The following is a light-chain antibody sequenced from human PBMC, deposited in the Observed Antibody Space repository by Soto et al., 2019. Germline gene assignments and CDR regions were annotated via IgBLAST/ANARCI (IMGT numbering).Light chain of an antibody. CDR2: NNN. J-gene: IGLJ1*01. V-gene: IGLV1-44*01. CDR1: SSNIGTNA. CDR3: AAGDDSLNGYV. Sequence: QSVLTQPPSASGTPGQRVTISCSGGSSNIGTNAVNWYQQLPGTAPKLLNYNNNQRPSGVPDRFSGAKSGTSASLAISGLQSEDEAEYYCAAGDDSLNGYVFGTGTKLTVL.